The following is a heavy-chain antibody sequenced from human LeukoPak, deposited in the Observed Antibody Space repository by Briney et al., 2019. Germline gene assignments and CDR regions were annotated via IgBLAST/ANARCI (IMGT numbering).Heavy chain of an antibody. CDR3: ARDRLDDFWSGYHQDFDY. V-gene: IGHV1-69*06. Sequence: ASVKVSCKASGGTFSSYAISWVRQAPGQGLEWMGGIIPIFGTANYAQKFQGRVTITADKSTSTAYMELSSLRSEDTAVYYCARDRLDDFWSGYHQDFDYWGQGTLVTVSS. CDR1: GGTFSSYA. D-gene: IGHD3-3*01. J-gene: IGHJ4*02. CDR2: IIPIFGTA.